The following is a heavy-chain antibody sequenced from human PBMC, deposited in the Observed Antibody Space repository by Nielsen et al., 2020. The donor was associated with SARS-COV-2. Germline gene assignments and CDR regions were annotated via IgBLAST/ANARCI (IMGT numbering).Heavy chain of an antibody. D-gene: IGHD6-19*01. CDR1: GFAFSSYA. J-gene: IGHJ6*02. CDR2: IYSGANST. CDR3: ARAPPRIAVAGYYYYYGMDV. V-gene: IGHV3-23*03. Sequence: GGSLRLSCAASGFAFSSYAMTWVRQAPGKGLEWVSIIYSGANSTYYADSVKGRFTISRDNAKNSLYLQMNSLRAEDTAVYYCARAPPRIAVAGYYYYYGMDVWGQGTTVTVSS.